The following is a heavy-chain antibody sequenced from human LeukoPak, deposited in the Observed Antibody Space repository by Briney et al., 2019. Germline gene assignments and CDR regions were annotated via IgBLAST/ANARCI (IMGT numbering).Heavy chain of an antibody. V-gene: IGHV4-34*01. CDR1: GGAFSGYY. Sequence: ETLSLTCAVYGGAFSGYYWSWIRQPPGKGLEWVGDINRSGSTNYNPSLKGRVTISGDTSKNQFSLKLGSLTAADTAVYYCARDVPYNRYYARGFDIWGQGTMVAVSS. CDR2: INRSGST. D-gene: IGHD1-7*01. J-gene: IGHJ3*02. CDR3: ARDVPYNRYYARGFDI.